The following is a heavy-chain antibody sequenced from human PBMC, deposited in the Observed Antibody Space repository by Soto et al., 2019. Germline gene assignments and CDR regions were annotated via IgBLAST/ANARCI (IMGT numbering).Heavy chain of an antibody. CDR3: AKDSWAAAGSFDY. D-gene: IGHD6-13*01. Sequence: EVQLVESGGGLVQPGRSLRLSCAASGFTFDDYAMHWVRQAPGKGLEWVSGISWNSGSIGYADSVKGRFTISRDNAKNSLYLQMNSLRAEDTALYYCAKDSWAAAGSFDYWGQGTLVTVSS. CDR1: GFTFDDYA. CDR2: ISWNSGSI. J-gene: IGHJ4*02. V-gene: IGHV3-9*01.